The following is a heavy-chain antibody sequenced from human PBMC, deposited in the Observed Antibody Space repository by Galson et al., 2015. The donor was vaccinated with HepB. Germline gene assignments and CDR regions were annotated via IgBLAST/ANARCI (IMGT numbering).Heavy chain of an antibody. D-gene: IGHD2-15*01. V-gene: IGHV3-7*03. J-gene: IGHJ3*02. CDR3: AREGGGYCSGGSCLDAFEI. CDR2: IKQDGSEK. CDR1: GFTFSSYW. Sequence: SLRLSCAASGFTFSSYWMSWVRQAPGKGLEWVANIKQDGSEKYYVDSVKGRFTISRDNSKNSLYLQMNSLRAEDTAVYYCAREGGGYCSGGSCLDAFEIWGQGTMVTVSS.